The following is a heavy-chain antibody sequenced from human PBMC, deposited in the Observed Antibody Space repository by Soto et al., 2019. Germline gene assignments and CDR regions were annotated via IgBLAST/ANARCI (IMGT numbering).Heavy chain of an antibody. Sequence: GASVKVSCKASGYTFTSYAMHWVRRAPGQRLEWMGWINAGNGNTKYSQKFQGRVTITRDTSASTAYMELSSLRSEDTAVYYCARVGAAAGPYYFDYWGQGTLVTVSS. CDR1: GYTFTSYA. D-gene: IGHD6-13*01. V-gene: IGHV1-3*01. CDR3: ARVGAAAGPYYFDY. CDR2: INAGNGNT. J-gene: IGHJ4*02.